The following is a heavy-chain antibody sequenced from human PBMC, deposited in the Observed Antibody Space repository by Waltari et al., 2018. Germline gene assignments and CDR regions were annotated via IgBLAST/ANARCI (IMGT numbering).Heavy chain of an antibody. CDR3: TRWADGVDDYFDY. V-gene: IGHV3-49*05. J-gene: IGHJ4*02. Sequence: EVQLVESGGDLVKPGRSLRLSCTASGFAFGDYAVSWFRQAPGKGLEWVGFIRIRTYGGTTQSAASVKGRFTISRDESKSIAYLQMNTLRTEDTTVYYCTRWADGVDDYFDYWGQGTLVTVSS. CDR2: IRIRTYGGTT. CDR1: GFAFGDYA. D-gene: IGHD3-16*01.